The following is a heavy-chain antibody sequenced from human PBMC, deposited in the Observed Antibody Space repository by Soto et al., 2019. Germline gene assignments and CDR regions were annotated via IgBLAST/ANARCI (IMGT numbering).Heavy chain of an antibody. Sequence: ASETLSLTCTVSGDCISSYYCSWIRQPPGKGLEWIGYIYYSGSTNYNPSLKSRVTISVDTSKNQFSLKLSSVTAADTAVYYCARLGSSIEARGEWDVWGKGTTVTVSS. CDR1: GDCISSYY. CDR3: ARLGSSIEARGEWDV. J-gene: IGHJ6*04. CDR2: IYYSGST. V-gene: IGHV4-59*08. D-gene: IGHD6-6*01.